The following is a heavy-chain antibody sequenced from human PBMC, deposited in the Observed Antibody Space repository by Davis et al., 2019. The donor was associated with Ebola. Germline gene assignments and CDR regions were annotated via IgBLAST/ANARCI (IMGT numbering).Heavy chain of an antibody. J-gene: IGHJ6*02. CDR1: GYDFASYW. CDR2: IHPSDSDT. CDR3: VRQQKVNGEYYGMEV. D-gene: IGHD2-8*01. Sequence: GESLKISCQGSGYDFASYWIGWVRQMPGKGLEWMGLIHPSDSDTRYGRSFQGQVTISADKSISTAYLQWSSLKASDTAIYYCVRQQKVNGEYYGMEVWGQGTTVTVSS. V-gene: IGHV5-51*01.